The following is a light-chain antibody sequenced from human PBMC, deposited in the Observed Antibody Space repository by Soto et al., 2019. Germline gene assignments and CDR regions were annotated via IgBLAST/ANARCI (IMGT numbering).Light chain of an antibody. CDR3: QQYNSYAWT. Sequence: DIQMTQSPSTLSASVGDRVTITCRASQSISSWLAWYQQKPGKVPKLLMYKASSLESGVPSRFSGSGSGTEFTLTNSSLQPDDFATYYCQQYNSYAWTFGQGTKVEIK. CDR2: KAS. J-gene: IGKJ1*01. V-gene: IGKV1-5*03. CDR1: QSISSW.